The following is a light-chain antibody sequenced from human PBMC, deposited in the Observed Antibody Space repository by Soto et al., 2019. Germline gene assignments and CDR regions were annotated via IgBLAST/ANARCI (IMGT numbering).Light chain of an antibody. CDR1: QSVTTF. CDR2: DAS. J-gene: IGKJ4*01. CDR3: QQRTNWPLT. V-gene: IGKV3-11*01. Sequence: EIVLTQSPVTLSLSPGERATLSCRASQSVTTFFAWYQQKPGQAPSLLIYDASNRATGIPARFSGSGSGTDFTLTISSLEPEDFAVYYCQQRTNWPLTFGGGTKVEIK.